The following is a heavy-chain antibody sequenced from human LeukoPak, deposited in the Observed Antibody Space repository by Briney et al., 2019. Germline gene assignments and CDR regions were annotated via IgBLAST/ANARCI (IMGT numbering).Heavy chain of an antibody. J-gene: IGHJ4*02. CDR2: SKGDGSSK. CDR1: GFTLSSYW. D-gene: IGHD6-19*01. V-gene: IGHV3-7*01. CDR3: ARDQSGYSSGWYRERVFDY. Sequence: PGGSLRLSCAASGFTLSSYWMDWVRQAPGKGLEWVANSKGDGSSKYYVDSVKGRFTVSIDNAKNSLYLQMNSLRVEDTAVYYCARDQSGYSSGWYRERVFDYWGQGTLVTVSS.